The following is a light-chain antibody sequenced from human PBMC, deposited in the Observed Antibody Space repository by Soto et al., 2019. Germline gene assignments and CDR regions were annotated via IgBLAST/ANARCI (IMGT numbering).Light chain of an antibody. V-gene: IGKV1-39*01. CDR2: ATS. CDR1: QSISGY. Sequence: DIEMTQSPSSLSASLGDRVTITCRASQSISGYLNWYQQKPGKAPNLLIYATSNLQSGVPSRFSGSTSGTDFTLTISSLQPEDFATYYCQQSFSTPGTFGQGTKVDIK. CDR3: QQSFSTPGT. J-gene: IGKJ1*01.